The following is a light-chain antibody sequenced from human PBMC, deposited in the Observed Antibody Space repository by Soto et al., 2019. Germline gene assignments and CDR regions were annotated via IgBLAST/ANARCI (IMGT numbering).Light chain of an antibody. Sequence: EIVLTQSPGTLSLSPGERATLSCRASQSVSSSYLAWYQRKPGQAPRLLIYGASSRATGIPDRFSGSGSGTDFTLTISRLEPEDFAVYYCQQYGSSPVTFGQGTKLEIK. CDR1: QSVSSSY. J-gene: IGKJ2*01. V-gene: IGKV3-20*01. CDR3: QQYGSSPVT. CDR2: GAS.